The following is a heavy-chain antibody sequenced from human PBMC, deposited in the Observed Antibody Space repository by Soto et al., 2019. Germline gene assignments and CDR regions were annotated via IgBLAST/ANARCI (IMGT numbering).Heavy chain of an antibody. V-gene: IGHV4-59*01. CDR2: ISYSGDT. CDR3: ARDRNKLWKNDAFDI. CDR1: GGSMNSYY. J-gene: IGHJ3*02. Sequence: QVPLHESGPGLVKPSETLSLTCSVSGGSMNSYYWSWIRQSPGQGLEWLGYISYSGDTKYNPSLQSRISISVDTTKNHFSLRLTSVTAADTAVYYCARDRNKLWKNDAFDIWGQGTMGTVSS. D-gene: IGHD3-3*01.